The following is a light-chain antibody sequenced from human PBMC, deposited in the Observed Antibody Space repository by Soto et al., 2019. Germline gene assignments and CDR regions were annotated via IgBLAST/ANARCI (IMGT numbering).Light chain of an antibody. V-gene: IGKV3-15*01. Sequence: MMMTQSPATLSVSPGERVTLSCRTSHSVNSHVAWYQQKPGQAPRLLLYGASTRATGIPVRFSGSGFGTEFTLTISSLPSEDFAIYYCQQYKNWPRFGQGTRLDIK. J-gene: IGKJ5*01. CDR3: QQYKNWPR. CDR2: GAS. CDR1: HSVNSH.